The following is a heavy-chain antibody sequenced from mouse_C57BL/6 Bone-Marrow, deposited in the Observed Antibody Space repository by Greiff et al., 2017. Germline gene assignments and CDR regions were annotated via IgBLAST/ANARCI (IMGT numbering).Heavy chain of an antibody. D-gene: IGHD1-1*01. V-gene: IGHV1-5*01. CDR2: IYPGNSDT. CDR3: TRGKVYGSSRYYAMDY. CDR1: GYTFTSYW. Sequence: SGTVLARPGASVKMSCKTSGYTFTSYWMHWVNQRPGQGLEWIGAIYPGNSDTSYNQKFKGKATLTAVTSASTAYMELSSLTNEDSAVYYCTRGKVYGSSRYYAMDYWGQGTSVTVSS. J-gene: IGHJ4*01.